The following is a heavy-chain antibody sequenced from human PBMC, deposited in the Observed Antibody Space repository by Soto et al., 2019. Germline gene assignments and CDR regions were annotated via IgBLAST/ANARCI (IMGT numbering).Heavy chain of an antibody. D-gene: IGHD2-8*01. CDR2: INSSSSYT. Sequence: QVQLVESGGGLVKPGGSLRLSCSASGFTFSDYYMSWIRQAPGKGLEWVSYINSSSSYTNNADYVKGRFTISRENAKNSLYMQMNSLRAEDTAVYYCAREGYCNNCVCYYFDYWGQGTLVTVSS. J-gene: IGHJ4*02. V-gene: IGHV3-11*06. CDR3: AREGYCNNCVCYYFDY. CDR1: GFTFSDYY.